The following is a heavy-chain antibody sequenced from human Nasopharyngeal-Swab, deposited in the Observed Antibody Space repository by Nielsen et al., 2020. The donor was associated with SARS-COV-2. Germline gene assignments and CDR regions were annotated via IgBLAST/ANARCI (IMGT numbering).Heavy chain of an antibody. CDR2: MNLDSGDT. CDR1: GYTFASFD. CDR3: ARGPRPKRHLDY. V-gene: IGHV1-8*01. D-gene: IGHD1-1*01. Sequence: ASVKISCKTSGYTFASFDINWVRQATGRGREWVGWMNLDSGDTHYAQEFQGKVTLTRETSRSTAYMELSSLRSEDTAVYYCARGPRPKRHLDYWGQGTLVTVSS. J-gene: IGHJ4*02.